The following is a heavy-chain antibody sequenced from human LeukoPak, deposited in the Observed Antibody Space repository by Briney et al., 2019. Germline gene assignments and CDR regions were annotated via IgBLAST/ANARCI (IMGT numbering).Heavy chain of an antibody. V-gene: IGHV4-61*01. D-gene: IGHD2-15*01. CDR2: IYYSGNT. J-gene: IGHJ5*02. Sequence: SETLSLTCTVSGGSVSSGSYYWSWIRQPPGKGLEWIGYIYYSGNTNYNPSLKSRVTISVDTSKNQFSLKLSSVTAADTAVYYCGSYSNHWFDPWGQGTLVTVSS. CDR3: GSYSNHWFDP. CDR1: GGSVSSGSYY.